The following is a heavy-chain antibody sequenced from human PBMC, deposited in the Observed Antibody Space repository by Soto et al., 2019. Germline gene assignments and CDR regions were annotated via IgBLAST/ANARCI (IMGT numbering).Heavy chain of an antibody. D-gene: IGHD6-13*01. V-gene: IGHV3-9*01. CDR3: AKDIGRSSSLGGDFDY. J-gene: IGHJ4*02. CDR1: GFTFDDYV. Sequence: EVQLVESGGGLVQPGRSLRLSCAASGFTFDDYVMHWVRQAPGKGLEWVSGISWNSGSIGYADSVKGRFTISRDNAKNSLYLQMNSLRAEDTALYYCAKDIGRSSSLGGDFDYWGQGTLVTVSS. CDR2: ISWNSGSI.